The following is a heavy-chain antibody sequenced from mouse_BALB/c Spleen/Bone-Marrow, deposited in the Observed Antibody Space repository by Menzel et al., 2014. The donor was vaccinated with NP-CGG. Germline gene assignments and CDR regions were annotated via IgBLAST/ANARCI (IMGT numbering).Heavy chain of an antibody. CDR3: ARREGGPFDY. J-gene: IGHJ2*01. CDR1: GYSFTGYT. CDR2: INPYNGGT. Sequence: EVKLMESGPELVKPGASMKISCKASGYSFTGYTMNWVKQSHGKNLGWIGLINPYNGGTTYSQKFKGKATLTVDKSSSTAYMELLSLTSEDSAVYFCARREGGPFDYWGQGTTLTVSS. V-gene: IGHV1-18*01.